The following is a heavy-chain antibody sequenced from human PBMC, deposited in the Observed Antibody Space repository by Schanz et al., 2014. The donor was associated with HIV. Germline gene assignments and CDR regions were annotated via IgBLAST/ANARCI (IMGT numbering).Heavy chain of an antibody. Sequence: QVQLVESGGGVVQPGRSLRLSCAASGFTFSDYPMSWFRQAPGKGLEWVAVTSYDGIKKNFADSVRGRFTISRDNSKNTLYLQMKNLRTEDTAVYYCARGFQGFDYWGQGTLVTVSS. V-gene: IGHV3-30*04. CDR3: ARGFQGFDY. D-gene: IGHD3-10*01. CDR2: TSYDGIKK. J-gene: IGHJ4*02. CDR1: GFTFSDYP.